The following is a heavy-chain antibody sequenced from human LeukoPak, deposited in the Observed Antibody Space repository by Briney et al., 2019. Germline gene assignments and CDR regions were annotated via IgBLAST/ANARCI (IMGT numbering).Heavy chain of an antibody. CDR2: IYYSGST. J-gene: IGHJ4*02. CDR3: ARDGTDGYNFDY. CDR1: GGSISSYY. V-gene: IGHV4-59*01. Sequence: SETLSLTCTVSGGSISSYYWSWIRQPPGKGLEWIGYIYYSGSTNYNPSLKSRVTISVDTSKNQFSLKLSSVTAADTAVYYCARDGTDGYNFDYWGQGTLVTVSS. D-gene: IGHD5-24*01.